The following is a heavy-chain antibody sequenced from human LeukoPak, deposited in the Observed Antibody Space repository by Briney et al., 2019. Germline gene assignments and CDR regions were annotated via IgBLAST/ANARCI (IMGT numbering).Heavy chain of an antibody. D-gene: IGHD2-2*01. CDR1: GGSFSGYY. CDR2: INHSGST. Sequence: SETLSLTCAVYGGSFSGYYWSLIRQPPGKGLEWIGEINHSGSTNYNPSLKSRVTISVDTSKNQFSLKLSSVTAADTAVYYCARGSIVVVPAANYYYYYMDVWGKGTTVTVSS. V-gene: IGHV4-34*01. J-gene: IGHJ6*03. CDR3: ARGSIVVVPAANYYYYYMDV.